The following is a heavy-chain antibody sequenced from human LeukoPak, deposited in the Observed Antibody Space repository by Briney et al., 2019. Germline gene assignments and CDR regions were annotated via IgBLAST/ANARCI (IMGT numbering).Heavy chain of an antibody. CDR2: INHSGII. CDR3: ARGGGWRYGSGSYLSY. J-gene: IGHJ4*02. Sequence: PSETLSLTCVVYGGSFSGYNWSWIRQTPEEGLGWIGEINHSGIINYNPSLKSRVTISVDTSKNQFSLKLSSVTAADTAVYYCARGGGWRYGSGSYLSYWGQGTLVTVSS. V-gene: IGHV4-34*01. CDR1: GGSFSGYN. D-gene: IGHD3-10*01.